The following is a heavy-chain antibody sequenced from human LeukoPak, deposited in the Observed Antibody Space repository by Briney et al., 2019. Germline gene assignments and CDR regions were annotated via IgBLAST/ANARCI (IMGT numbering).Heavy chain of an antibody. J-gene: IGHJ4*02. CDR3: ARVRNKDVRVIDY. CDR2: INTNTGNP. V-gene: IGHV7-4-1*02. Sequence: ALVKVSCKASGYTFTSYGISWVRQAPGQGLEWMGWINTNTGNPTYAQGFTGRFVFSLDTSVSTAYLQISSLKAEDTAVYYCARVRNKDVRVIDYWGQGTLVTVSS. D-gene: IGHD5-24*01. CDR1: GYTFTSYG.